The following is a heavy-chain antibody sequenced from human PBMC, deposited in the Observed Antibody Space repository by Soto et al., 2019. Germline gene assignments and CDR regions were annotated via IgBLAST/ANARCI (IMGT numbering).Heavy chain of an antibody. CDR2: IWYDGSNK. D-gene: IGHD2-8*01. V-gene: IGHV3-33*01. J-gene: IGHJ4*02. CDR3: ARDLGGYCTNGVCFNFDY. Sequence: QVQLVESGGGVVQPGRSLRLSCAASGFTFSSYGMHWVRQAPGKGLEWVAVIWYDGSNKYYADSVKGRFTISRDNSKNTLYLQMNSLRAEETAVYYCARDLGGYCTNGVCFNFDYWGQGTLVTVSS. CDR1: GFTFSSYG.